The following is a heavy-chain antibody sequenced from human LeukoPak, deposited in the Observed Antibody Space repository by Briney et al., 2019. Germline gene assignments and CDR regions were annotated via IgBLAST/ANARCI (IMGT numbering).Heavy chain of an antibody. V-gene: IGHV3-21*01. D-gene: IGHD3-3*01. CDR2: ISSSSSYI. J-gene: IGHJ4*02. CDR3: ASPHYDFWSGYYW. CDR1: GFTFSSYS. Sequence: GGSLRLSCAASGFTFSSYSMNWVRQAPGKGLEWVSSISSSSSYIYYADSVKGRFTISRDNAKISLYLQMNSLRAEDTAVYYCASPHYDFWSGYYWWGQGTLVTVSS.